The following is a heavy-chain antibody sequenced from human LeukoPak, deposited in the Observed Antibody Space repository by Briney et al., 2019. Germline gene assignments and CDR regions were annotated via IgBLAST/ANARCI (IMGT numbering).Heavy chain of an antibody. J-gene: IGHJ3*02. CDR2: INSDGSST. CDR3: ARDAPRLYDSSGYLQAGDAFDI. V-gene: IGHV3-74*01. CDR1: GFTFSSYW. Sequence: GGSLRLSCAASGFTFSSYWMHWVRQAPGKGLVWVSRINSDGSSTSYADSVRGRFTISRDNAKNALYLQMNSLRAEDTAVYYCARDAPRLYDSSGYLQAGDAFDIWGQGTMVTVSS. D-gene: IGHD3-22*01.